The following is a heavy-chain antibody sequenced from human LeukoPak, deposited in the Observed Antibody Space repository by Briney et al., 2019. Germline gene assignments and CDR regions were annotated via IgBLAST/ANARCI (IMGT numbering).Heavy chain of an antibody. Sequence: SETLSLTCTVSGGSISSSSYYWGWIRQPPGKGLEWIGSIYYSGSTYYNPSLKSRVTISVDTSKNQFSLKLSSVTAADTAVYYCARDPYSSSWSGGFDIWGQGTMVTVSS. CDR2: IYYSGST. D-gene: IGHD6-13*01. CDR3: ARDPYSSSWSGGFDI. J-gene: IGHJ3*02. CDR1: GGSISSSSYY. V-gene: IGHV4-39*02.